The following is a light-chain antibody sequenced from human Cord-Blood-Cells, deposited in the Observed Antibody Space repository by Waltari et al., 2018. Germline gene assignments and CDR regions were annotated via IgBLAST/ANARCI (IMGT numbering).Light chain of an antibody. CDR3: AAWDDSLSGWV. CDR2: RNN. J-gene: IGLJ3*02. Sequence: QSVLTQPPSASGTPGQRVTISCSGSSSNIGSNYVYWYQQLQGTAPKLLIYRNNERPSGVPYRFSGSKSGTSASLAISGLRSEDEADYYCAAWDDSLSGWVFGGGTKLTVL. CDR1: SSNIGSNY. V-gene: IGLV1-47*01.